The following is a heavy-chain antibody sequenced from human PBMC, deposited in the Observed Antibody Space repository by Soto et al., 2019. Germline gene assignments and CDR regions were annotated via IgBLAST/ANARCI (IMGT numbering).Heavy chain of an antibody. CDR3: AREIFGVIISGGRDAFDI. CDR1: GYTLTDNY. D-gene: IGHD3-3*01. CDR2: INPNGGT. V-gene: IGHV1-2*02. J-gene: IGHJ3*02. Sequence: QVQLVQSGAEVKRPGASVKVSCKASGYTLTDNYMHWVREAPGQGLEWMGWINPNGGTNYAQKFQGRVTITADESTSTAYMELSSLRSEDTAVYYCAREIFGVIISGGRDAFDIWGQGTMVTVSS.